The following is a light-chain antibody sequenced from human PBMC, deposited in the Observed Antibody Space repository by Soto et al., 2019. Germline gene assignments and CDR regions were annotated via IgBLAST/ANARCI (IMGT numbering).Light chain of an antibody. Sequence: EIVLTQSPATLSLSPGERATLSCRASQSVSSYLAWYQQKPGQAPRLLIYDASNRATGIPARFSGSGSGTDFPLPTSTLEPKVFAVFYFQQRSTGAITSAQGTRLEIK. CDR3: QQRSTGAIT. CDR1: QSVSSY. CDR2: DAS. V-gene: IGKV3-11*01. J-gene: IGKJ5*01.